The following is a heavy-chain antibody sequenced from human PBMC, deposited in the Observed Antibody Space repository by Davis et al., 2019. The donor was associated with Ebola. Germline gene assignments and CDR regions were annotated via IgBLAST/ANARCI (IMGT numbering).Heavy chain of an antibody. CDR1: GFTFSGST. J-gene: IGHJ6*02. D-gene: IGHD2-15*01. V-gene: IGHV3-73*01. CDR2: IRSKANSYAT. Sequence: GESLKISCAASGFTFSGSTMHWVRPTSGKGLEWVGRIRSKANSYATAYAASVKGRFTISRDDSKNTAYLQMNSLKTEDTAVYYCSRHRGAWWSDLLYGMDVWGQGTTVTVS. CDR3: SRHRGAWWSDLLYGMDV.